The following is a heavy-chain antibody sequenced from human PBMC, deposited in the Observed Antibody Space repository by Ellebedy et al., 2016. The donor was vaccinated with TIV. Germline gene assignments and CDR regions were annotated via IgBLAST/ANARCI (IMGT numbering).Heavy chain of an antibody. J-gene: IGHJ1*01. CDR2: IWYDGSNK. D-gene: IGHD3-22*01. CDR1: GFTFSSYG. V-gene: IGHV3-33*08. Sequence: PGGSLRLSCAASGFTFSSYGMHWVRQAPGKGLEWVAVIWYDGSNKYYADSVKGRFTISRDNSKNTLYLQMNSLRAEDTAVYYCARGDSSGYCPFQHWGQGTLVTVSS. CDR3: ARGDSSGYCPFQH.